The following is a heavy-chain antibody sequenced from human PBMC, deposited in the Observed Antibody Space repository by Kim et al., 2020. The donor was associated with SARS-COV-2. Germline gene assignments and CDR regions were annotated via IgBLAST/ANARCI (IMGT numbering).Heavy chain of an antibody. CDR3: ARVAGRGTYWGDSPTYYFDS. V-gene: IGHV4-59*01. Sequence: SETLSLTCTVSRGSTNRDYWTWIRQSPGRGLEWIGYIHYSGRTNYNPSLKSRVTISIDASKNQFSLKLTSVTAADTAVYYCARVAGRGTYWGDSPTYYFDSWGQGTLVIVSS. D-gene: IGHD1-26*01. J-gene: IGHJ4*02. CDR1: RGSTNRDY. CDR2: IHYSGRT.